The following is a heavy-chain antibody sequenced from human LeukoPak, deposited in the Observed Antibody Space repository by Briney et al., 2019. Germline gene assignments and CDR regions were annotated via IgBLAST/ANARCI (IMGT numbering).Heavy chain of an antibody. CDR3: ARDWGYSSSWSPGYFDL. J-gene: IGHJ2*01. D-gene: IGHD6-13*01. V-gene: IGHV4-61*02. CDR2: IYTSGST. Sequence: PSQTLSLTCTVSGGSISSGSYYWNWIRQPAGKGLEWIGRIYTSGSTNYSPSLKSRITISVDTSKNQFSLKLSSVTAADTAVYYCARDWGYSSSWSPGYFDLWGRGTLVTVSS. CDR1: GGSISSGSYY.